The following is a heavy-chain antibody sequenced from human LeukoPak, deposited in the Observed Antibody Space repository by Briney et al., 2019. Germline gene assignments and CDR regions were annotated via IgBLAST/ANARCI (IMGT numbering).Heavy chain of an antibody. CDR1: GYTCTSHD. CDR3: ARGPIFGSGSYFDD. J-gene: IGHJ4*02. CDR2: MNPNSGNT. V-gene: IGHV1-8*01. D-gene: IGHD3-10*01. Sequence: ASVKVSCKASGYTCTSHDINWVRQASGQGLEWMGWMNPNSGNTGYAQKFQGRVTMTRSTSISTAYMELSSLRSEDTVVYYCARGPIFGSGSYFDDWGQGTLVTVSS.